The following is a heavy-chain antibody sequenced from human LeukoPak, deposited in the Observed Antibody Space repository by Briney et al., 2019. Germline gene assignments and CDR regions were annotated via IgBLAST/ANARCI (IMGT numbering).Heavy chain of an antibody. CDR3: ASFFTRITMIVVVTNY. CDR2: ISGSGGST. D-gene: IGHD3-22*01. J-gene: IGHJ4*02. Sequence: GGSLRLSCAASGFTFSSYAMSWVRQAPGKGLEWVSAISGSGGSTYYADSVKGRFTISRDNSKNTLYLQMNSLRAEDMAVYYCASFFTRITMIVVVTNYWGQGTLVTVSS. V-gene: IGHV3-23*01. CDR1: GFTFSSYA.